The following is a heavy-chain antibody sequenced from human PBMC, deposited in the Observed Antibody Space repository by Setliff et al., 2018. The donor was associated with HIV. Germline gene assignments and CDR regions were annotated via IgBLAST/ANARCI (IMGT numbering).Heavy chain of an antibody. Sequence: PSETLSLTCTVSGGSISSYYWSWIRQPAGKGLEWIGRIYTSGSTNYNPSLKSRVTMSVDTSKNQFSLKLSSVTAADTAVYYCARDGSGSSYYYYMDVWGKGTTVTVSS. V-gene: IGHV4-4*07. CDR1: GGSISSYY. CDR2: IYTSGST. CDR3: ARDGSGSSYYYYMDV. J-gene: IGHJ6*03. D-gene: IGHD3-10*01.